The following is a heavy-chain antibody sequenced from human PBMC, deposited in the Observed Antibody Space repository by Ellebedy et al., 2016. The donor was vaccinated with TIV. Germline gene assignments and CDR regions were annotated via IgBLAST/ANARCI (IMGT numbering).Heavy chain of an antibody. Sequence: GGSLRLSXAASGFTVSSNYMSWVRQAPGKGLEWVSLFYSGTRTYYADSVKGRFTISRDKSKNTLHLQMNSLRVEDTAVYYCARLELLATPDALDIWGPGTMVTVSS. J-gene: IGHJ3*02. CDR3: ARLELLATPDALDI. V-gene: IGHV3-53*01. D-gene: IGHD1-26*01. CDR2: FYSGTRT. CDR1: GFTVSSNY.